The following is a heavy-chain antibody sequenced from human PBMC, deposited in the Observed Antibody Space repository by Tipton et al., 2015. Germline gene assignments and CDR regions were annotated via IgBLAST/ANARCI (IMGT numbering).Heavy chain of an antibody. CDR1: GDSISKYY. J-gene: IGHJ4*02. D-gene: IGHD4-23*01. V-gene: IGHV4-59*01. CDR2: IRYTGIT. Sequence: TLSLTCTVSGDSISKYYWTWIRQPPGKELQWIGYIRYTGITNYNPSLKSRVTISVDTSKTQFSLKVSSVTAADTAMYYCVRARGRHGGLFDSWGQGTLVIVSS. CDR3: VRARGRHGGLFDS.